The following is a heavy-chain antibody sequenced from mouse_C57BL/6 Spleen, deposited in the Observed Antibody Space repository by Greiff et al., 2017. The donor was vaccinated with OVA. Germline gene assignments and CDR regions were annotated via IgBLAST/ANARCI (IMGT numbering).Heavy chain of an antibody. CDR2: IDPSDSET. D-gene: IGHD1-1*01. J-gene: IGHJ4*01. Sequence: VQLQQPGAELVRPGSSVKLSCKASGYTFTSYWMHWVKQRPIQGLEWIGNIDPSDSETHYNQKFKDKGTLTVDKSSSTAYMQLSSLTSEDSAVYYCARGIITTVVATKDAMDYWGQGTSVTVSS. CDR3: ARGIITTVVATKDAMDY. V-gene: IGHV1-52*01. CDR1: GYTFTSYW.